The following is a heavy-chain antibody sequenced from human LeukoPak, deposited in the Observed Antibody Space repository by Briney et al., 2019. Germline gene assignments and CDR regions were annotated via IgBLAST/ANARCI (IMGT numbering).Heavy chain of an antibody. CDR3: ARDPHVVVAIEAVVDY. Sequence: GGSLRLSCPASGFTFSSYAMSWVRQAPGKGLEWVSSISSSSSYIYYADSVKGRFTISRDNAKNSLYLQMNSLRAEDTAVYYCARDPHVVVAIEAVVDYWGQGTLVTVSS. CDR2: ISSSSSYI. D-gene: IGHD3-22*01. V-gene: IGHV3-21*01. CDR1: GFTFSSYA. J-gene: IGHJ4*02.